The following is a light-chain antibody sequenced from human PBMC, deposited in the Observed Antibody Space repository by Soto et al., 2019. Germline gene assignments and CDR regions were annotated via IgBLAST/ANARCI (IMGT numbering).Light chain of an antibody. CDR3: QEDKTWT. CDR1: QSISRY. Sequence: NQVTQSPSAVSASVGDRVTITCRASQSISRYLNWYQQKPGKAPKLLIYAASSLQSGVPSRLSGSGSGTDFTLTISSLQPEDFATYHCQEDKTWTFGQGTKVDIK. J-gene: IGKJ1*01. CDR2: AAS. V-gene: IGKV1-39*02.